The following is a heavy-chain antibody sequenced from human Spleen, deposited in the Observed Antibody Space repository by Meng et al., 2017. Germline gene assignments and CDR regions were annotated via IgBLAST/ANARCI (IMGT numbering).Heavy chain of an antibody. D-gene: IGHD3-9*01. Sequence: SLKISCAASGFTFDDYAMHWVRQAPGKGLEWVSGISWNSGSIGYADSVKGRFTISRDNAKNSLYLQMNSLRVEDTAVYYCARVSYHYDIPSSDYWGQGALVTVSS. J-gene: IGHJ4*02. CDR2: ISWNSGSI. CDR1: GFTFDDYA. CDR3: ARVSYHYDIPSSDY. V-gene: IGHV3-9*01.